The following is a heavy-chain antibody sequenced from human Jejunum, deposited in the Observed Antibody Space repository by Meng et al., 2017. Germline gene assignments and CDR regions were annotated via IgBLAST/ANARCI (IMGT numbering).Heavy chain of an antibody. CDR1: GFTFSNYD. CDR3: ARGRYDGNWYINY. D-gene: IGHD6-13*01. Sequence: GESLKISCAASGFTFSNYDMHWVRQAPGKGLEWVAVTSYVGTTEFYADSVRGRFTISRDDSKNTLFLQMNSLRVEDTAVYHCARGRYDGNWYINYWGQGTLVTVSS. J-gene: IGHJ4*02. V-gene: IGHV3-30*01. CDR2: TSYVGTTE.